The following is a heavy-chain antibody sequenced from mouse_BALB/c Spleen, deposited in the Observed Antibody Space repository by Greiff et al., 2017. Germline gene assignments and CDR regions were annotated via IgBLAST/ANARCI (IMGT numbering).Heavy chain of an antibody. CDR2: ISSGSSTI. V-gene: IGHV5-17*02. D-gene: IGHD1-1*01. J-gene: IGHJ1*01. CDR3: ARYYGSSYYWYFDV. CDR1: GFTFSSFG. Sequence: DVKLVESGGGLVQPGGSRKLSCAASGFTFSSFGMHWVRQAPEKGLEWVAYISSGSSTIYYADTVKGRFTISRDNPKNTLFLQMTSLRSEDTAMYYGARYYGSSYYWYFDVWGAGTTVTVSS.